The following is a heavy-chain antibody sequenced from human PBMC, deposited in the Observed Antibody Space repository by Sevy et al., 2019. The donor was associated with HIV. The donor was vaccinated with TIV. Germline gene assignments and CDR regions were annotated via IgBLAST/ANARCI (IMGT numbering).Heavy chain of an antibody. J-gene: IGHJ1*01. CDR3: AREGSRYCSGGSCYSRGYFQH. D-gene: IGHD2-15*01. Sequence: GGSLRLSCAASGFTFSSYAMHWVRQAPGKGLEWVAVISYDGSNKYHADSVKGRFTISRDNSKNTLYLQMNSLRAEDTAVYYCAREGSRYCSGGSCYSRGYFQHWGQGTLVTVSS. CDR1: GFTFSSYA. V-gene: IGHV3-30-3*01. CDR2: ISYDGSNK.